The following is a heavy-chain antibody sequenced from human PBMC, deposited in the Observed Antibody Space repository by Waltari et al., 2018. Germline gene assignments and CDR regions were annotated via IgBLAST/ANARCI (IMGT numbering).Heavy chain of an antibody. J-gene: IGHJ4*02. CDR2: INHRGRT. D-gene: IGHD4-17*01. V-gene: IGHV4-34*01. CDR3: ARGQIRHDYGGNSKYYFDY. Sequence: QVQLQQWGAGLLKPSETLSLTCAVYGGSFSGYYWSWIRQPPGKGLEWIGEINHRGRTNYNPSLKSRVTRSVDTSKNQFSLKLSSVTAADTAVYYCARGQIRHDYGGNSKYYFDYWGQGTLVTVSS. CDR1: GGSFSGYY.